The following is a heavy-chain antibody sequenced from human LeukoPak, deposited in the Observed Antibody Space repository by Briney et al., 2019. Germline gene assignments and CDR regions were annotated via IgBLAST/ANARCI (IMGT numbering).Heavy chain of an antibody. CDR1: GFTFSSYS. J-gene: IGHJ4*02. CDR2: ISSSSTYI. CDR3: AREPTAMIL. Sequence: GGSLRLSCAASGFTFSSYSMNWVRQTPGKGLEWVSSISSSSTYIYYTDSVRGRFTISRDNAKNSLYLQMNSLRAEDTAVYYCAREPTAMILWGQGTLVTVSS. V-gene: IGHV3-21*01. D-gene: IGHD5-18*01.